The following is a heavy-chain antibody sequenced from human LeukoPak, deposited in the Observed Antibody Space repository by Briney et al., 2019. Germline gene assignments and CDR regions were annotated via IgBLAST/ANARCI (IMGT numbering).Heavy chain of an antibody. D-gene: IGHD3-10*01. Sequence: GGSLRLSCAASGFTFSSYWMSWVRQAPGKGLEWVANIKQDGSEKYYVDSVKGRFTISRDNAKNSLYLQMNSLRDEDTAVYYCARGPYRFGEFFDIWGQGTMVTVSS. CDR1: GFTFSSYW. CDR3: ARGPYRFGEFFDI. CDR2: IKQDGSEK. V-gene: IGHV3-7*02. J-gene: IGHJ3*02.